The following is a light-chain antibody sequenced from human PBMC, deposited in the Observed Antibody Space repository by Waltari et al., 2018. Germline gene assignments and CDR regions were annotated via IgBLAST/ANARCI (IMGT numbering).Light chain of an antibody. CDR2: RSD. Sequence: QSALTQPPAASGTPGQRLIIPCSGRGSTIGPNFVNWYQQFPGTAPKLHTYRSDRRASVVPDRFSGSKSGSSASLAISGLQSEDESLYYCAAWDDSLSAVVFGGGTQVTVL. V-gene: IGLV1-47*01. CDR3: AAWDDSLSAVV. J-gene: IGLJ7*01. CDR1: GSTIGPNF.